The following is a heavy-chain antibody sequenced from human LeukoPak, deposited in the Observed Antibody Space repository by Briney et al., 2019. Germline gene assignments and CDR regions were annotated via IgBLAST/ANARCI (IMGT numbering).Heavy chain of an antibody. CDR1: GFTFSNAW. CDR2: IKSKPAGGTT. Sequence: GGSLRLSCAGSGFTFSNAWMNWIRQAPGKGLEWVGRIKSKPAGGTTDYAAPVKGRFTMSRDDSKNTAFLQMNSLKTEDTAVYYCTSDFPYSSSWYGVPYYYYMDVWGKGTTVTVSS. D-gene: IGHD6-13*01. V-gene: IGHV3-15*01. CDR3: TSDFPYSSSWYGVPYYYYMDV. J-gene: IGHJ6*03.